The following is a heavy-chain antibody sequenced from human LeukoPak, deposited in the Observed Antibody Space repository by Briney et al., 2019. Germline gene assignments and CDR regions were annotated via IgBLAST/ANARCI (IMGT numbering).Heavy chain of an antibody. J-gene: IGHJ4*02. CDR1: GYTFTNYG. D-gene: IGHD3-22*01. V-gene: IGHV3-23*01. CDR2: LSDSGRST. CDR3: AKDFGHDSRPHDY. Sequence: VASVTVSCKASGYTFTNYGMSWVRQAPGKGLEWVSSLSDSGRSTYYTDSVKGRFTISRDNSKNTLYLQMNSLRAEDTALYYCAKDFGHDSRPHDYWGQGTLVTVSS.